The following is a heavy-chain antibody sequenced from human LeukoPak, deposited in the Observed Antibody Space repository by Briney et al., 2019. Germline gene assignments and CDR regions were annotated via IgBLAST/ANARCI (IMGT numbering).Heavy chain of an antibody. J-gene: IGHJ6*02. CDR3: AKDQSRSRYYYYGMDV. CDR1: GFTFSTYD. CDR2: TSYDGGNK. Sequence: GGSLRLSCAASGFTFSTYDMHWVRQAPGKGLEWVAVTSYDGGNKYYVDSVKSRFTISRDNSKNTLYLQMNSLRAEDTAVYYCAKDQSRSRYYYYGMDVWGQGTTVPVSS. V-gene: IGHV3-30*18. D-gene: IGHD6-6*01.